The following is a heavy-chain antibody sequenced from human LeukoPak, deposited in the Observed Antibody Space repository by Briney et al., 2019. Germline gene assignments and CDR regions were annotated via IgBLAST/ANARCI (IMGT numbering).Heavy chain of an antibody. J-gene: IGHJ6*02. CDR1: GFTFSSYS. Sequence: GGSLRLSCAASGFTFSSYSMNWVRQAPGKGLEWMGWINPNSGGTNYAQKFQGRVTMTRDTSISTAYVELSRLRSDDTAVYYCASRGYSYGLNRPRYYYYYGMDVWGQGTTVTVSS. CDR2: INPNSGGT. D-gene: IGHD5-18*01. CDR3: ASRGYSYGLNRPRYYYYYGMDV. V-gene: IGHV1-2*02.